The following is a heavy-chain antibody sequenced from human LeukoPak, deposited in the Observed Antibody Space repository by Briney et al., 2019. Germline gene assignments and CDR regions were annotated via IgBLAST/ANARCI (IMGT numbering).Heavy chain of an antibody. Sequence: SETLSLTCTVSGGSISSGSHHWGWFRQSPGRGLEWIGEISHSGSTYYNPSLKSRVTISVDTSNNHFSLKLSSVTAADTAMYYCAWTSGSYSNWGQGTLVTVSS. CDR1: GGSISSGSHH. V-gene: IGHV4-39*02. CDR3: AWTSGSYSN. D-gene: IGHD1-26*01. CDR2: ISHSGST. J-gene: IGHJ4*02.